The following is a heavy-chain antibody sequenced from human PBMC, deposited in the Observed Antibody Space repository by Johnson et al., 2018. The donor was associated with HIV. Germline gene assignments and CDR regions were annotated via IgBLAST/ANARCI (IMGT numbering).Heavy chain of an antibody. CDR1: GFTFDDYG. V-gene: IGHV3-20*04. Sequence: EMQLVESGGGVVRPGGSLRLSCAASGFTFDDYGMSWVRQAPGKGLEWVSGINWNGGSTAYGDSVKGRFTISRDNAKNSLYLQMNSLRAEDTALYFCARDGRGEQLVDQGDAFDIWCQGTMVTVSS. D-gene: IGHD6-6*01. CDR3: ARDGRGEQLVDQGDAFDI. J-gene: IGHJ3*02. CDR2: INWNGGST.